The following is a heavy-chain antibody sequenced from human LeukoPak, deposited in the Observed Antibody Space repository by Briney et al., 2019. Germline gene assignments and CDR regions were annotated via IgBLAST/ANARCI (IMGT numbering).Heavy chain of an antibody. Sequence: SETLSLTCTVSGGSISSGDYYWSWIRQPPGKGLEWIGYIYYSGSTYYNPSLKSRVTISVDTSKNQFSLKLSSVTAADTAVYYCARGLPYSSSWYNWFDPWGQGTLVTVSS. D-gene: IGHD6-13*01. CDR2: IYYSGST. CDR1: GGSISSGDYY. V-gene: IGHV4-30-4*02. J-gene: IGHJ5*02. CDR3: ARGLPYSSSWYNWFDP.